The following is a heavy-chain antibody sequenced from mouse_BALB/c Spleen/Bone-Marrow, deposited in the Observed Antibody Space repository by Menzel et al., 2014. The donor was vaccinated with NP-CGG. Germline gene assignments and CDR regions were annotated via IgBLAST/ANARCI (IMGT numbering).Heavy chain of an antibody. CDR2: ISSGGSYT. D-gene: IGHD2-4*01. CDR3: ASSYYDYDGYAMDY. J-gene: IGHJ4*01. CDR1: GFTFSSYA. Sequence: EVKLVESGGGLVKPGGSLKLSCAASGFTFSSYAMSWVRQTPEKRLEWVATISSGGSYTYYPDSVKGRFTISRDNAKNTLYLQMSSLRSEGTAMYYCASSYYDYDGYAMDYWGQGTSVTVSS. V-gene: IGHV5-9-1*01.